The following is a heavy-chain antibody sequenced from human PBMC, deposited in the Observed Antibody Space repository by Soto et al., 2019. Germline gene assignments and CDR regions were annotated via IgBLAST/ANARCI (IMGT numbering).Heavy chain of an antibody. CDR2: ISGSSRTI. Sequence: GGSVRHSGAACGIIFSSYSMNWVRKAPGKGLEWVSYISGSSRTIYYADSVRGRFTISRDNDKNSLYLQMSSLRDEDTAVYFCARLVGATAYYYYDMDVWGQGTTVTVSS. J-gene: IGHJ6*02. V-gene: IGHV3-48*02. CDR1: GIIFSSYS. D-gene: IGHD1-26*01. CDR3: ARLVGATAYYYYDMDV.